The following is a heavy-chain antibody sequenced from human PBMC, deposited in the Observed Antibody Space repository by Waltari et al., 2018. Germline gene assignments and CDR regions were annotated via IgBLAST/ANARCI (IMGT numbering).Heavy chain of an antibody. CDR1: GFTFSSYA. CDR2: ISGSGGST. V-gene: IGHV3-23*01. D-gene: IGHD2-2*01. CDR3: AKDILSSGYCSSTSCYDWFDP. J-gene: IGHJ5*02. Sequence: EVQLLESGGGLVQPGGSLRLSCAASGFTFSSYAMSWVRQAPGKGLEWVSAISGSGGSTYYADSVKGRLTISRDNSKNTLYLQMTSLRAEDTAVYYCAKDILSSGYCSSTSCYDWFDPWGQGTLVTVSS.